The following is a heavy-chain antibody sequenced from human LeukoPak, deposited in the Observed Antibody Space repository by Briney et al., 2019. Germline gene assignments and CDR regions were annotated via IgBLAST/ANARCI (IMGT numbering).Heavy chain of an antibody. J-gene: IGHJ4*02. D-gene: IGHD3-10*01. Sequence: SETLSLTCTVSGSSINNDFSYWSWIRQSPGKGREWIGYIYYSGSTYYNPSLKRRLTISVDTSKNQYPLKLSSVAAADTAVYYCARARYYYGSGSLRDFDYWGQGTLVTVSS. CDR1: GSSINNDFSY. CDR3: ARARYYYGSGSLRDFDY. CDR2: IYYSGST. V-gene: IGHV4-30-4*02.